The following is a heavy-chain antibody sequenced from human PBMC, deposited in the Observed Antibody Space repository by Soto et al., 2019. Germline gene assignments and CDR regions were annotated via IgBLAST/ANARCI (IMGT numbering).Heavy chain of an antibody. D-gene: IGHD2-21*02. CDR1: GGSVSSGSYY. Sequence: SETLSLTCTVSGGSVSSGSYYWSWIRQPPGKGLEWIGYIYYSGSTNYNPSLKSRVTISVDTSKNQFSLKLSSVTAADTAVYYCARAPLSFNGGDCYFDYWGQGTLVTVSS. J-gene: IGHJ4*02. V-gene: IGHV4-61*01. CDR3: ARAPLSFNGGDCYFDY. CDR2: IYYSGST.